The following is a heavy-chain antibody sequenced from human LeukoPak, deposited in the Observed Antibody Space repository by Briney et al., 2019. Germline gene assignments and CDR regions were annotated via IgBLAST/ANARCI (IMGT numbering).Heavy chain of an antibody. Sequence: GRSLRLTCAAYGFTFSSYGMHWVRQAPGKGLEWMAVISYDGTNKYYADSVKGRFTISRDNSKNTVYLQMNSLRAEDTAVYYCARDLAISTSCFDYWGQGTLVTVSS. CDR1: GFTFSSYG. D-gene: IGHD2-2*01. V-gene: IGHV3-30*03. J-gene: IGHJ4*02. CDR2: ISYDGTNK. CDR3: ARDLAISTSCFDY.